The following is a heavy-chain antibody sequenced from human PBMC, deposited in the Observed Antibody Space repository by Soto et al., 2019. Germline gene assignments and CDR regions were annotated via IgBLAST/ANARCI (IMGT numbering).Heavy chain of an antibody. D-gene: IGHD2-15*01. J-gene: IGHJ6*03. CDR3: ARAHEEYCSGGSCYTMDV. CDR2: INHSGST. Sequence: SETLSLTCAVYGGSFSGYYWSWIRQPPGKGLEWIGEINHSGSTNYNPSLKSRVTISVDMSKNQFSLKLSSVTAADTAVYYCARAHEEYCSGGSCYTMDVWGKGTTVTVSS. V-gene: IGHV4-34*01. CDR1: GGSFSGYY.